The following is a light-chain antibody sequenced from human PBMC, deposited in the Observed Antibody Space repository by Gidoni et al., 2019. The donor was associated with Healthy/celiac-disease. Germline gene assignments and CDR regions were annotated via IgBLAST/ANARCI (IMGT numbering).Light chain of an antibody. CDR2: GAS. Sequence: ELVMTHPPAPLSVSPAERATLSCRASQSVSSNLAWYQQKPGQAPRLLIYGASTRATGIPARFSGSGSGTEFTLTISSLQSEDFAVYYCQQYNNWPPYTFGQGTKLEIK. J-gene: IGKJ2*01. V-gene: IGKV3-15*01. CDR1: QSVSSN. CDR3: QQYNNWPPYT.